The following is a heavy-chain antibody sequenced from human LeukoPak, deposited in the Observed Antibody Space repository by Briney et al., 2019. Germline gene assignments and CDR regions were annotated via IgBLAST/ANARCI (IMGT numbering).Heavy chain of an antibody. CDR2: IYYSGST. CDR3: ARRPLGYCSSTSCPTPYYFDY. CDR1: GGSISSYY. D-gene: IGHD2-2*01. J-gene: IGHJ4*02. Sequence: SETLSLTCTVSGGSISSYYWSWIRQPPGKGLEWIGYIYYSGSTNYNPSLKSRVTISVDTSKNQFSLKRSSVTAADTAVYYCARRPLGYCSSTSCPTPYYFDYWGQGTLVTVSS. V-gene: IGHV4-59*12.